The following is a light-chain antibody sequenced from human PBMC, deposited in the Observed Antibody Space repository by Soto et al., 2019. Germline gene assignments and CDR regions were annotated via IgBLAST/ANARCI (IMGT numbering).Light chain of an antibody. CDR2: DAS. CDR3: QKYNSDPLT. V-gene: IGKV3-11*01. CDR1: HFIRTY. J-gene: IGKJ4*01. Sequence: VFTQSPATLSFSPGERATLCYRASHFIRTYLAWYQQKPGQAPRLLMYDASTRATGIPARFSGSGSGTDFTLTIRSLRPEDVATYYCQKYNSDPLTFGGGTKVDIK.